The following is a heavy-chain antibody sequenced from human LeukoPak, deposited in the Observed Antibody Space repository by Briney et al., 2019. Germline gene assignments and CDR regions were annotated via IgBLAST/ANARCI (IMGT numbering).Heavy chain of an antibody. D-gene: IGHD3-3*01. Sequence: PSETLSLTCAVYGGSFSGYYWSWIRQPPGKGLGWIGEINHSGSTNYNPSLKSRVTISVDTSKNQFSLKLSSVTAADTAVYYCARSAPLYQSWSGYPWGGGNYYYYGMDVWGQGTTVTVSS. V-gene: IGHV4-34*01. CDR1: GGSFSGYY. J-gene: IGHJ6*02. CDR2: INHSGST. CDR3: ARSAPLYQSWSGYPWGGGNYYYYGMDV.